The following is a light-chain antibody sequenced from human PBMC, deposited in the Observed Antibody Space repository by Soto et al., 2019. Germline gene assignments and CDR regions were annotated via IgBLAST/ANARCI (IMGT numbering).Light chain of an antibody. V-gene: IGLV2-14*01. J-gene: IGLJ2*01. CDR1: SSDVGGYHY. CDR3: SSYTSSSIYVV. CDR2: DVS. Sequence: QSALTQPASVSGSPGQSITISCTGTSSDVGGYHYVSWYQQHPGKAPKLMIYDVSNRPSGVSNRFSGSKSGNTASLTISGLQAEDEADYYCSSYTSSSIYVVFGGGTKVTVL.